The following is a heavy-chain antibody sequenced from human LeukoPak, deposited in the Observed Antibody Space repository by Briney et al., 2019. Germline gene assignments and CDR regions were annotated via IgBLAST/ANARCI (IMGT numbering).Heavy chain of an antibody. D-gene: IGHD1-26*01. Sequence: SQTLSLTCTVSGGSISSVTYYWSWIRQPAGKGLEWIGRIYTSGSTNYNPSLKSRVTISVDTSKNQFSLKLSSVTAADTAVYYCARERIVGALYYFDYWGQGTLVTVSS. CDR2: IYTSGST. CDR1: GGSISSVTYY. V-gene: IGHV4-61*02. CDR3: ARERIVGALYYFDY. J-gene: IGHJ4*02.